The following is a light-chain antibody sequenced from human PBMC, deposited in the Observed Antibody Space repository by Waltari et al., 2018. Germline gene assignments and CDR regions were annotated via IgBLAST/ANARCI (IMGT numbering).Light chain of an antibody. CDR2: DAS. CDR3: QQRSQWPPVT. J-gene: IGKJ3*01. V-gene: IGKV3-11*01. Sequence: EIVLTQSPATLSLPPGERGTLSCRASQSVNTYLAGYQQKPGQAPRLLIYDASNRATGIPARFSGRGSGTDFTLTISSLEPEDFAISYCQQRSQWPPVTFGPGSKVNLK. CDR1: QSVNTY.